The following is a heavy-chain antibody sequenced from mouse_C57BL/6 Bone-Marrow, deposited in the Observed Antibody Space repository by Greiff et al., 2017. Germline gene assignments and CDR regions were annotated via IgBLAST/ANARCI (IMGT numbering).Heavy chain of an antibody. CDR1: GYTFTSYT. V-gene: IGHV1-4*01. CDR2: INPSSGYT. D-gene: IGHD1-1*01. CDR3: ARTTTVVPYYLDY. J-gene: IGHJ2*01. Sequence: QVQLQQSGAELARPGASVKMSCKASGYTFTSYTMHWVKQRPGQGLEWIGYINPSSGYTKYNQKFKDKATLTADKSSSTAYMQLSSLTSEDSAVYYCARTTTVVPYYLDYWGQGTTLTVSS.